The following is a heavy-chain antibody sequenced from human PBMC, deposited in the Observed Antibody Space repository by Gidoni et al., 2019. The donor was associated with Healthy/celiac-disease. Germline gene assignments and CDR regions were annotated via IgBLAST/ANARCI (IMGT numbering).Heavy chain of an antibody. Sequence: QVQLQQWGAGLLKPSETLSLTCAVYGGSFSGYYWSWIRQPPGKGLEWIGEINHSGSTNYNPSLKSRVTISVDTSKNQFSPKLSSVTAADTAVYYCARGIAVAGTPFDYWGQGTLVTVSS. CDR1: GGSFSGYY. V-gene: IGHV4-34*01. D-gene: IGHD6-19*01. J-gene: IGHJ4*02. CDR2: INHSGST. CDR3: ARGIAVAGTPFDY.